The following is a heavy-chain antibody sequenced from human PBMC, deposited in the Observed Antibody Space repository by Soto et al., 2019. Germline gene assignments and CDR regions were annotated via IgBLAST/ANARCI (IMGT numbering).Heavy chain of an antibody. J-gene: IGHJ4*01. CDR1: GGSISSGGYY. V-gene: IGHV4-31*03. CDR3: ARGGYYYENSGQNAYEY. Sequence: SETLSLTCTVSGGSISSGGYYWSWIRQHPGKGLEWIGYIYYGGSTYYNPSLKIRATISGDTSKNQFSLKLSSVTAAATAVDYGARGGYYYENSGQNAYEYWG. D-gene: IGHD3-22*01. CDR2: IYYGGST.